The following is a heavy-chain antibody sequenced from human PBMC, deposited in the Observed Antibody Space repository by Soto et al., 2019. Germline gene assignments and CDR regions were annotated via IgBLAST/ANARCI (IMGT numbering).Heavy chain of an antibody. CDR1: GFTFSSYG. Sequence: PGGSLRLSCATSGFTFSSYGIHWVRQAPGKGLEWVAMISFDGRHQYYADSVKGRFTISRDNSKKTLYLEMNSLRPEDTAVYYCAQDVPELPWLDPWGQGTLVTVSS. CDR2: ISFDGRHQ. CDR3: AQDVPELPWLDP. D-gene: IGHD3-10*01. V-gene: IGHV3-30*18. J-gene: IGHJ5*02.